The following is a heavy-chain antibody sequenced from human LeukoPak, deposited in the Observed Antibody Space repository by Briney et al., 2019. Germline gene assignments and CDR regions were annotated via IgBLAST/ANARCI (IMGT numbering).Heavy chain of an antibody. Sequence: PGGSLRLSCAASGFSFSSYAMSWVRQAPGKGLEWVSAISGSGGSTYYADSAKGRFTISRDNSKNTLYLQMNSLRAEDTAVYYCAKCPGYGYAEFAYWGQGALVTVSS. J-gene: IGHJ4*02. CDR3: AKCPGYGYAEFAY. CDR1: GFSFSSYA. CDR2: ISGSGGST. D-gene: IGHD5-18*01. V-gene: IGHV3-23*01.